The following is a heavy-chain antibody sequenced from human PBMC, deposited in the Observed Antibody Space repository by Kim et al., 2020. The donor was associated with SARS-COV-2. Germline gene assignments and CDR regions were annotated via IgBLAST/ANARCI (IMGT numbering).Heavy chain of an antibody. V-gene: IGHV4-39*01. D-gene: IGHD4-17*01. CDR3: HRATVTTRPSYYYYGMDV. Sequence: KSRVTISVDTSKNQFSLKLSSVTAADTAVYYCHRATVTTRPSYYYYGMDVWGQGTTVTVSS. J-gene: IGHJ6*02.